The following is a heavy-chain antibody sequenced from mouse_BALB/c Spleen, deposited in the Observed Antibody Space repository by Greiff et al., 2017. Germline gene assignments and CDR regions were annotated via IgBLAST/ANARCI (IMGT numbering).Heavy chain of an antibody. CDR2: IDPETGGT. Sequence: QVQLQQSGAELVRPGASVTLSCKASGYTFTDYEMHWVKQTPVHGLEWIGAIDPETGGTAYNQKFKGKATLTADKSSSTAYMELRSLTSEDSAVYYCTTGTGAMDYWGQGTSVTVSS. D-gene: IGHD4-1*01. V-gene: IGHV1-15*01. CDR1: GYTFTDYE. CDR3: TTGTGAMDY. J-gene: IGHJ4*01.